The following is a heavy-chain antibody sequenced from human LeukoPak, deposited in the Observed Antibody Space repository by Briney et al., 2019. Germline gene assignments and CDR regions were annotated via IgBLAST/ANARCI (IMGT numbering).Heavy chain of an antibody. CDR2: IYNGGDTI. D-gene: IGHD2-15*01. CDR3: ARDFYEDIVVVVAATPVDWFDP. J-gene: IGHJ5*02. Sequence: PGGSLRLSCATSGFTFSDHYMTWIRQAPGKGLETVSYIYNGGDTIYYADSVRGRFTISRDNAENSLYLQMNSLRAEDTAVYYCARDFYEDIVVVVAATPVDWFDPWGQGTLVTVSS. CDR1: GFTFSDHY. V-gene: IGHV3-11*04.